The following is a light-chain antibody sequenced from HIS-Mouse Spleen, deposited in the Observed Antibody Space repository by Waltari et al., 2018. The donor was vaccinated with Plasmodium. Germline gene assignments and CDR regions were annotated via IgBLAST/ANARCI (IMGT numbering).Light chain of an antibody. CDR3: QQYNNWSFT. CDR2: GAS. Sequence: EIVMPQSPATLSVSPGESATLSCRARQTVSINLAWYQPKPGQAPRLRIYGASTRATGIPARFSGSGSGTEFTLTISSLQSEDFAVYYCQQYNNWSFTFGPGTKVDIK. V-gene: IGKV3-15*01. J-gene: IGKJ3*01. CDR1: QTVSIN.